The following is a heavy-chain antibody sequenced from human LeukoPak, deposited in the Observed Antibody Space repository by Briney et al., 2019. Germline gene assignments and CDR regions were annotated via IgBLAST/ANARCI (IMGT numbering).Heavy chain of an antibody. Sequence: SETLSLTCTVSGGSISTYYWGWIRQPPGKELEWIGNIYPSGSTNYNPSLKGRVTISVDTSKNQFSLKLSSVTAADTAVYYCARRGTDDYYMDVWGEGTTVTVSS. V-gene: IGHV4-4*09. CDR3: ARRGTDDYYMDV. CDR1: GGSISTYY. CDR2: IYPSGST. D-gene: IGHD3-16*01. J-gene: IGHJ6*03.